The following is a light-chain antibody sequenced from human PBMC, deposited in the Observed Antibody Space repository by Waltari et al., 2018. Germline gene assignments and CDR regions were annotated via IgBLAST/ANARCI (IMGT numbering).Light chain of an antibody. Sequence: EIVLTQSPGTLSFSPGERATLSCRASQSLSRTYLAWYHQRPGQPPRLLIYGASNRAAGVPDRFSGGGSGTDFTLTISRLEPEDFALYYCQQYVSSPWTFGQGTKVEIK. V-gene: IGKV3-20*01. CDR2: GAS. CDR3: QQYVSSPWT. CDR1: QSLSRTY. J-gene: IGKJ1*01.